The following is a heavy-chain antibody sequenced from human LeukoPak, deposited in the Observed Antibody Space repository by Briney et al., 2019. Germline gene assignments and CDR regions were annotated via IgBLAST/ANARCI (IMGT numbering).Heavy chain of an antibody. CDR2: ISGSGGST. CDR1: GFTFSSYA. CDR3: AKVVAGSWWFDP. V-gene: IGHV3-23*01. D-gene: IGHD6-19*01. J-gene: IGHJ5*02. Sequence: GGSLRLSCAASGFTFSSYAMSWVRQAPGEGLEWVSAISGSGGSTYYADSVKGRFTISRDNSKNMLYLQMNSLRAEDTAVYYCAKVVAGSWWFDPWGQGTLVTFSS.